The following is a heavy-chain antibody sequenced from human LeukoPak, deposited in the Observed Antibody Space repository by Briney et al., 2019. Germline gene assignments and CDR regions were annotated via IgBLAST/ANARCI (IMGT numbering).Heavy chain of an antibody. Sequence: SETLSLTCTVSGGSISSGGYYWSWIRQHPGKGLEWVGYIYYSGSTYYNPSLKSRVTISVDTSKNQFSLKLSSVTAADTAVYYCASRLRSSSWYNYWGQGTLVTVSS. CDR3: ASRLRSSSWYNY. D-gene: IGHD6-13*01. J-gene: IGHJ4*02. CDR1: GGSISSGGYY. CDR2: IYYSGST. V-gene: IGHV4-31*03.